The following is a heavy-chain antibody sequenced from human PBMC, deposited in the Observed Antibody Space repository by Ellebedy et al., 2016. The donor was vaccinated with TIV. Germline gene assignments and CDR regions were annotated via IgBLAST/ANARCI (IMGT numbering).Heavy chain of an antibody. D-gene: IGHD5-18*01. CDR3: ARHDWDTWIHSFDY. CDR2: IYYSGST. CDR1: GGSISSYY. V-gene: IGHV4-59*08. J-gene: IGHJ4*02. Sequence: SETLSLTCTVSGGSISSYYWSWIRQPPGKGLEWIGYIYYSGSTNYNPSLKSRVTISVDTSKNQFSLKLSSVTAADTAVYYCARHDWDTWIHSFDYWGQGTLVTVSS.